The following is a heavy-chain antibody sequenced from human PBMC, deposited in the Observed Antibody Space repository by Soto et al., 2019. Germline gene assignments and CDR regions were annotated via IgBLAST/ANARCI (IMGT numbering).Heavy chain of an antibody. CDR2: IYYSGST. D-gene: IGHD3-10*01. CDR1: GGSISSGGYY. V-gene: IGHV4-31*01. CDR3: ARELANLGFGYTV. J-gene: IGHJ4*02. Sequence: QVQLQESGPGLVKPSQTLSLTCTVSGGSISSGGYYWSWIRQHPGKGLEWIGYIYYSGSTYYNPSLKSPATISLETSKTRVSLQLSTVTAADTAVYYCARELANLGFGYTVWGQGTLVTGSS.